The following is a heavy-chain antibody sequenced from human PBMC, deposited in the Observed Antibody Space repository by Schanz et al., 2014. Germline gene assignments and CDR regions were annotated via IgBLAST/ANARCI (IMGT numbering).Heavy chain of an antibody. CDR2: ISSGGGST. CDR1: GFTFTTYA. J-gene: IGHJ3*02. CDR3: ARKMKLGVYGGKGHDSLDI. V-gene: IGHV3-23*04. Sequence: EVQLAESGGGLVQPGGSLRLSCAASGFTFTTYAMSWVRQAPGKGLEWVSSISSGGGSTYYADSVKGRFTISRDNSKNTLYLQMNSLRAEDTAVYYCARKMKLGVYGGKGHDSLDIWGQGTMVTVSS. D-gene: IGHD4-17*01.